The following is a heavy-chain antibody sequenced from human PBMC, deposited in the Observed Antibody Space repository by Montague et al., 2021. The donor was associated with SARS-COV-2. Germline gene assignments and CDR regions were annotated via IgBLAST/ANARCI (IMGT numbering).Heavy chain of an antibody. CDR1: GDSISNSNYY. CDR2: MDYRGTT. J-gene: IGHJ5*02. V-gene: IGHV4-39*01. CDR3: ASQGTGYCSGNECYSYWCDL. D-gene: IGHD2-15*01. Sequence: SETLSLTCTVSGDSISNSNYYWGWIRQPPGKGLEWNGSMDYRGTTKYNPTLKSRVTITGDTSKNQFSLKLSRVTAADTAVYFCASQGTGYCSGNECYSYWCDLWGQGILVTVSS.